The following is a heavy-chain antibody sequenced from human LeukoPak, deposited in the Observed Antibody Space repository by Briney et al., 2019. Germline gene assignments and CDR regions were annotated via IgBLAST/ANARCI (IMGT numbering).Heavy chain of an antibody. CDR2: ISDSAGST. V-gene: IGHV3-23*01. CDR3: ARKSDSLMLRGGDC. CDR1: GFTFSNYG. J-gene: IGHJ4*02. Sequence: PGGSLRLSCAASGFTFSNYGMNWVRQAPGKGLEWVSSISDSAGSTFYADSVKGRFTISRDNSKNTLYLQMDRLRVEDTAVYYCARKSDSLMLRGGDCWGQGALVTVSS. D-gene: IGHD3-10*01.